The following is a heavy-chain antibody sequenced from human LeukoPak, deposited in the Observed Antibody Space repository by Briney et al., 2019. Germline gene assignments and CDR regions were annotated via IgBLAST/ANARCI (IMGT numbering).Heavy chain of an antibody. V-gene: IGHV4-59*01. CDR1: SVSITSYY. CDR3: ASEVADGY. J-gene: IGHJ4*02. Sequence: ASETLSLTCSVSSVSITSYYWTWIRQPPGKGLEWIGYIYHSGNTKYNPSLKGRVTMSIDASKNQFLLNVTSVTAADTAVYYCASEVADGYWGQGTLVIVS. CDR2: IYHSGNT. D-gene: IGHD2-21*01.